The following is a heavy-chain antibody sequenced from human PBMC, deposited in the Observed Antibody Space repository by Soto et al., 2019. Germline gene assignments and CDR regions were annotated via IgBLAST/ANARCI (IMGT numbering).Heavy chain of an antibody. CDR1: GYTFTNNG. V-gene: IGHV1-18*01. CDR3: ARDGGRVATMSDS. Sequence: ASVTVYCQASGYTFTNNGISWVRQAPGQGLEWMGWISAHNGNTNFAQKLQGRVTMTTDTSTSTAYMELRSLRSDDTAVYYCARDGGRVATMSDSWGQGTLVTVSS. J-gene: IGHJ4*02. CDR2: ISAHNGNT. D-gene: IGHD2-15*01.